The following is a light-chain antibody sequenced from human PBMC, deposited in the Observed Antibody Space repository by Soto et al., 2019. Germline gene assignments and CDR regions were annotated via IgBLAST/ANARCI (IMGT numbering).Light chain of an antibody. CDR1: QSVSGW. V-gene: IGKV1-5*01. Sequence: DIKMTQSPSTLSASVGDRVTITCRASQSVSGWLAWYQQKPGKAPNLLIYDASSLDSGVPPRFSGSGSGTEFTLTISSLWPDDFATYYCQQYNTHSTFGQGTKVDIK. CDR3: QQYNTHST. CDR2: DAS. J-gene: IGKJ1*01.